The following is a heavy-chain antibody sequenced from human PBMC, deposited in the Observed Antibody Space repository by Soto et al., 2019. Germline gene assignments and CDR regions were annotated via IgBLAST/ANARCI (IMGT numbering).Heavy chain of an antibody. Sequence: QVQLVQSGAEVKKPGASVKVSCKASGYTFTRYAMHWVRQAPVQRLEWMGWINAGNGNTKYSQKFQGRVTITRDTSASTAYMELSSLRSEDTAVYYCARDPYYYGRGAFDIWGQGTMVTVSS. V-gene: IGHV1-3*01. CDR3: ARDPYYYGRGAFDI. CDR2: INAGNGNT. CDR1: GYTFTRYA. D-gene: IGHD3-10*01. J-gene: IGHJ3*02.